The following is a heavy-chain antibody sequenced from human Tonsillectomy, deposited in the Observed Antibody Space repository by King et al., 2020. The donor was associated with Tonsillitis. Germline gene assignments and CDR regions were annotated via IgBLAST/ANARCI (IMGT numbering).Heavy chain of an antibody. CDR3: ARVMAAAGLYYFDY. CDR1: GISLSTSGMR. CDR2: IDWDDDK. J-gene: IGHJ4*02. V-gene: IGHV2-70*04. D-gene: IGHD6-13*01. Sequence: VTLKESGPALVKPTQTLTLTCTFSGISLSTSGMRVSWIRQPPGKALEWLARIDWDDDKFYSTSLKTRLTISKDTSKNQVVLTMTNMDPVDTATYYCARVMAAAGLYYFDYWGQGTLVTVSS.